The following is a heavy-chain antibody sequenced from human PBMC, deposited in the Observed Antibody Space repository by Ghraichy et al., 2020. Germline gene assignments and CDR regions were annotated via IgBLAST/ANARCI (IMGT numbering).Heavy chain of an antibody. J-gene: IGHJ4*02. CDR3: AKVGEGSYCSSTSCYRSRVVVVAATPFDY. CDR2: ISGSGGST. CDR1: GFTFSSYA. D-gene: IGHD2-2*01. Sequence: GGSLRLSCAASGFTFSSYAMSWVRQAPGKGLEWVSAISGSGGSTYYADSVKGRFTISRDNSKNTLYLQMNSLRAEDTAVYYCAKVGEGSYCSSTSCYRSRVVVVAATPFDYWGQGTLVTVSS. V-gene: IGHV3-23*01.